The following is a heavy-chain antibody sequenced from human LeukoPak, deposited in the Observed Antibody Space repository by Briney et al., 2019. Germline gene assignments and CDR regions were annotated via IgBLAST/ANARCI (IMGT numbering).Heavy chain of an antibody. CDR1: GGTFSSYA. Sequence: ASVKVSCKASGGTFSSYAISWVRQAPGQGLEWMGGSIAIFGTANYAQKFQGRVMLPKDESPSPAYMELSRLRSADQAVYYCARHSQQLVRWLRWFAPWGKGTLVTVSS. D-gene: IGHD6-13*01. CDR2: SIAIFGTA. J-gene: IGHJ5*02. CDR3: ARHSQQLVRWLRWFAP. V-gene: IGHV1-69*05.